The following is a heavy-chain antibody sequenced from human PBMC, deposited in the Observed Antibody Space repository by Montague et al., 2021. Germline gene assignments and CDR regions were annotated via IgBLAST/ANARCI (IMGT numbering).Heavy chain of an antibody. V-gene: IGHV4-4*07. D-gene: IGHD1-26*01. Sequence: SQTLSLACTVLGDSINTYSWSWIRQPAGKGLEWIGRLSNGGSTNSNPSLKSRVSMSVDTSKNQFSLKLSSVTAADTAVYFCARDTVGASGYFYYYMDVWGRGTTVTVSS. CDR3: ARDTVGASGYFYYYMDV. CDR1: GDSINTYS. CDR2: LSNGGST. J-gene: IGHJ6*03.